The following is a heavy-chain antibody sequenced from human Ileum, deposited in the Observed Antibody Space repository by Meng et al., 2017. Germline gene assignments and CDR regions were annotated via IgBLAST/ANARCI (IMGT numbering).Heavy chain of an antibody. CDR3: SRTSYYDNSGYYPG. D-gene: IGHD3-22*01. V-gene: IGHV4-34*01. CDR2: INHSGST. J-gene: IGHJ4*02. Sequence: PLGAYLFSPAATLSLTGSVYGGSFSGYYWSWIRQPPGQGLEWIGEINHSGSTHYNPSLKSRVTISVDTSKNQFSLKLSSVTAADTAVYYCSRTSYYDNSGYYPGWGQGTLVTVSS. CDR1: GGSFSGYY.